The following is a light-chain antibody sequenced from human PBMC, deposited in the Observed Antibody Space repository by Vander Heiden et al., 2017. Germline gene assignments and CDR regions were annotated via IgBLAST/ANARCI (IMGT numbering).Light chain of an antibody. Sequence: VLSQSPASLSLSPGVRDTLSCRASQSVSRSYVAWYQQKPGQPPRLLIYAASTRATGIPDRFSGSGSGTDFTLAISRLEPEDFAVYYCQQYADSRFTFGPGTKVDI. CDR2: AAS. CDR3: QQYADSRFT. V-gene: IGKV3-20*01. J-gene: IGKJ3*01. CDR1: QSVSRSY.